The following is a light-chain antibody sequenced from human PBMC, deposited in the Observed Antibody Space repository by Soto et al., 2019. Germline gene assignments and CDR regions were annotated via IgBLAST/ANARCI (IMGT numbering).Light chain of an antibody. V-gene: IGLV1-47*01. CDR3: AAWDDNLSGWV. CDR2: RNN. Sequence: QSVVTQPPSASGTPGQRVTISCSGSSANIGSNFVYWYQKVPGTAPKLLIYRNNQRPSGVPDRFSASTSGTSASLAISGLRSEDEADYYCAAWDDNLSGWVIGGGTKVTVL. J-gene: IGLJ3*02. CDR1: SANIGSNF.